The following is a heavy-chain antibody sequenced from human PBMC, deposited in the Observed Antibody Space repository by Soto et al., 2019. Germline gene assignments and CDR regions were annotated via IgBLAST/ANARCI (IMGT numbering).Heavy chain of an antibody. CDR3: ARYSSGWYDYFDY. D-gene: IGHD6-19*01. V-gene: IGHV4-39*01. J-gene: IGHJ4*02. Sequence: SETLSLTCTVSGGSISSSSYYWGWIRQPPGKGLEWIGTIHYSGSTSYNLSLKSRVTISVDLSKNRFSLKVNSVTAAETAVYYCARYSSGWYDYFDYWGQGTQVTVSS. CDR2: IHYSGST. CDR1: GGSISSSSYY.